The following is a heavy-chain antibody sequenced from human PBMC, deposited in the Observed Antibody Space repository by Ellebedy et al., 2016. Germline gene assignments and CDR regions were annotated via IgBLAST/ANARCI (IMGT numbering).Heavy chain of an antibody. CDR3: ARDKGRLVD. CDR1: GFTFSSYS. V-gene: IGHV3-21*01. Sequence: GESLKISXAASGFTFSSYSMNWVRQAPGKGLEWVSSISSSSSYIYYADSVKGRFTISRDNAKNSLYLQMNSLRAEDTAVYYCARDKGRLVDWGQGTLVTVSS. J-gene: IGHJ4*02. CDR2: ISSSSSYI. D-gene: IGHD6-19*01.